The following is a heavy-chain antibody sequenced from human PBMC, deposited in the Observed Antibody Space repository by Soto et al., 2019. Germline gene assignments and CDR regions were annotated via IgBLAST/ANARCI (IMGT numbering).Heavy chain of an antibody. J-gene: IGHJ3*01. CDR2: ISHSGGT. Sequence: ADPLSLTCTASVRTISSYDWSRMRQQPGKGLEWIGYISHSGGTNYNPSLKSRVTTSVDTSKNQFSLRLSSVTAADTAVYYCARHGGIILVRGVLTAFDVWGPGTTVT. V-gene: IGHV4-59*08. D-gene: IGHD3-10*01. CDR1: VRTISSYD. CDR3: ARHGGIILVRGVLTAFDV.